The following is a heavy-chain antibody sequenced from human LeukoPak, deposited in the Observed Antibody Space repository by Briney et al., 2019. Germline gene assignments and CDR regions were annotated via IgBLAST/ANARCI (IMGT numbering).Heavy chain of an antibody. Sequence: GGSLRLSCAASGFTFSSYAMHWVRQAPGKGLEWVAVISYDGSNKYYADSVKGRFTISRDNSKNTLYLQMNSLRAEDTAVYYCAREGQQHYWGQGTLVTVSS. D-gene: IGHD6-13*01. J-gene: IGHJ4*02. CDR2: ISYDGSNK. CDR1: GFTFSSYA. V-gene: IGHV3-30-3*01. CDR3: AREGQQHY.